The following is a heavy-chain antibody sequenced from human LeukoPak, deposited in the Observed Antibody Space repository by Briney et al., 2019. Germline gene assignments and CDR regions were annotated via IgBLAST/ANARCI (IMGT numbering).Heavy chain of an antibody. CDR1: GFTFSSYA. CDR3: ARVARPRGKAAAGLLDAFDI. J-gene: IGHJ3*02. Sequence: PGRSLRLSCAASGFTFSSYAMHWVRQAPGKGLEWVAVISYDGSNKYYADSVKGRFTISRDNSKNTLYLQMNSLRAEDTAVYYCARVARPRGKAAAGLLDAFDIWGQGTMVTVSS. V-gene: IGHV3-30-3*01. D-gene: IGHD6-13*01. CDR2: ISYDGSNK.